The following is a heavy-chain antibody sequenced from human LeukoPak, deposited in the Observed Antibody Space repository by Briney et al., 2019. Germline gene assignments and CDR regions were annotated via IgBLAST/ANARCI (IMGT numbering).Heavy chain of an antibody. Sequence: GGSLRLSCAASGVTLSSYAMSWARQAPGKGLEWVSGISSSGSGGNTYYADSVKGRFTISRDNSKNTLYLQMNSLRAEDTATYFCAKAIPYWYFDLWGRGAPVTVSS. CDR3: AKAIPYWYFDL. CDR2: ISSSGSGGNT. CDR1: GVTLSSYA. J-gene: IGHJ2*01. V-gene: IGHV3-23*01.